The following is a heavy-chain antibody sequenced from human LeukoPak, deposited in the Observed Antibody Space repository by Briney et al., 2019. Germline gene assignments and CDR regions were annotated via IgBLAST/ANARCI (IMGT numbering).Heavy chain of an antibody. V-gene: IGHV3-23*01. CDR3: AKHRWDIVVVPAATTYY. CDR1: GFTFSSYA. J-gene: IGHJ4*02. Sequence: TGGSLRLSCAASGFTFSSYAMSWVRQAPGKGLEWVSAISGSGGSTYYADSVKGRFTISRDNSKNTLYLQMNSLRAEDTAVYYCAKHRWDIVVVPAATTYYWGQGTLVTVSS. CDR2: ISGSGGST. D-gene: IGHD2-2*01.